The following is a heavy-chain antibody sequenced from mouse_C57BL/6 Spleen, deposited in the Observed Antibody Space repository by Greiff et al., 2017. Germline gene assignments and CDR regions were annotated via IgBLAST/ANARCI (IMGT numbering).Heavy chain of an antibody. CDR3: ARHEDRGNFFAY. Sequence: VKLMESGAELVKPGASVKLSCKASGYTFTEYTIHWVKQRSGQGLEWIGWFYPGSGSIKYNEKFKDKATLTADKSSSTVYMELSRLTSEDSAVYFCARHEDRGNFFAYWGQGTLVTVSA. CDR2: FYPGSGSI. CDR1: GYTFTEYT. D-gene: IGHD2-1*01. V-gene: IGHV1-62-2*01. J-gene: IGHJ3*01.